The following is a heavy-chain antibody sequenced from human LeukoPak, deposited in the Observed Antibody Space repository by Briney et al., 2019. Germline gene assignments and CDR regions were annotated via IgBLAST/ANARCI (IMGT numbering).Heavy chain of an antibody. CDR3: ATSRPPITIFGVVIPPQDAFDI. J-gene: IGHJ3*02. CDR1: GGSISSYY. V-gene: IGHV4-59*08. Sequence: PSETLSLTCTVSGGSISSYYWSWIRQPPGKGLEWIGYIYYSGSTNYNPSLKSRVTISVDTSKNQFSLKLSSVTAADTAVYYCATSRPPITIFGVVIPPQDAFDIWGQGTMVTVSS. CDR2: IYYSGST. D-gene: IGHD3-3*01.